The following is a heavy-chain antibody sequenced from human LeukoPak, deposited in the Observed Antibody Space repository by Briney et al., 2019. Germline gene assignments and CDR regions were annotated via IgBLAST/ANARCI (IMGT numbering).Heavy chain of an antibody. D-gene: IGHD3-10*01. CDR3: ARSMVRGVMRSAFDY. CDR2: IKQDGSEK. Sequence: GGSLRLSCAASGFTFSSYWMSWVRQAPGKGLEWVANIKQDGSEKYYVDSVKGRFTISRDNAKNSLYLQMNSLRAEDTAVYYCARSMVRGVMRSAFDYWGQGTLVTVSS. J-gene: IGHJ4*02. CDR1: GFTFSSYW. V-gene: IGHV3-7*03.